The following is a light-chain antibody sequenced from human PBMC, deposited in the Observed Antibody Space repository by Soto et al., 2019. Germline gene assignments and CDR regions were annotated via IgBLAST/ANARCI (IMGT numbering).Light chain of an antibody. Sequence: QSVLTQPASVSGSPGQSITISCTGTSSDVGGYNYVSWYQQNPGKAPKLMIYEVNYRPSGVSNRFSGSKSGNTASLTISGLQAEDEADYYCSSYTSRSTGVFGTGTKLTVL. CDR3: SSYTSRSTGV. J-gene: IGLJ1*01. V-gene: IGLV2-14*01. CDR2: EVN. CDR1: SSDVGGYNY.